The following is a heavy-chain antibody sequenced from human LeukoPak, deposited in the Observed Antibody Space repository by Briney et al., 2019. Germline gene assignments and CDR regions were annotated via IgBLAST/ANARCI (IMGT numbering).Heavy chain of an antibody. V-gene: IGHV5-51*01. CDR2: IYPGDSDT. J-gene: IGHJ4*02. D-gene: IGHD3-3*01. CDR3: ARPHYDFWSGYPYYFDY. CDR1: GYSFTSYW. Sequence: GESLKISCKGSGYSFTSYWIGWVRQTPGKGLEWMGIIYPGDSDTRYSPSFEGQVTTSADKSISTAYLQWSSLKASDTAMYYCARPHYDFWSGYPYYFDYWGQGTLVTVSS.